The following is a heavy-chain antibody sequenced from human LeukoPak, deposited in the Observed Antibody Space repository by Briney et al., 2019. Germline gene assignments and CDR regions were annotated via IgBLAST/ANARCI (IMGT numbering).Heavy chain of an antibody. CDR2: IFYSGHS. CDR1: GGFNSRYY. CDR3: ARIDPLGFFDQ. D-gene: IGHD6-25*01. Sequence: PSETLSLACSVSGGFNSRYYWSWVRQPLGKGLEWLGHIFYSGHSNYNASLTSRIRMSVDTSKAQFSLELASVIAAATAVYYCARIDPLGFFDQWGPGILVTVSS. V-gene: IGHV4-59*12. J-gene: IGHJ4*02.